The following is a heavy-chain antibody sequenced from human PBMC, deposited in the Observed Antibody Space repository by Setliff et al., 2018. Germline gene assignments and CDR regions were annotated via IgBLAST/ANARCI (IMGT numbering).Heavy chain of an antibody. CDR1: GGSISSSNW. CDR3: ARQSVRGLADNNWFDP. J-gene: IGHJ5*02. D-gene: IGHD2-15*01. CDR2: IYYSGST. V-gene: IGHV4-59*08. Sequence: SETLSLTCAVSGGSISSSNWWSWIRQPPGKRLEWIGYIYYSGSTNYNPSLESRVTISVDTSKNQFSLKLSSVTAADTAVYYCARQSVRGLADNNWFDPWGRGTLVTVSS.